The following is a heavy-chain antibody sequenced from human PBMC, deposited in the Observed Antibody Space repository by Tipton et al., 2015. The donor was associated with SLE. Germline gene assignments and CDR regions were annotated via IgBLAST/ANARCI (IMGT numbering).Heavy chain of an antibody. Sequence: LRLSCTVSGGSISSSSYYWGWIRQPPGKGLEWIGSIYYSGSTYYNPSLKSRVTISVDTSKNQFSLKLSSVTAADTAMYYCARARDYWGQGTLVTVSS. V-gene: IGHV4-39*07. CDR2: IYYSGST. J-gene: IGHJ4*02. CDR3: ARARDY. CDR1: GGSISSSSYY.